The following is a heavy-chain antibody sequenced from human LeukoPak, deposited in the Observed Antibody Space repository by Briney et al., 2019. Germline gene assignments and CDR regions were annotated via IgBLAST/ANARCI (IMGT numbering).Heavy chain of an antibody. Sequence: ASVKVSCKASGYTFTSYYMHWVRQAPGQGLEWMGIINPSGGDTSYAQKFQGRLTMTRDTSTNTVYMELTSLRSEDTAVYYCAREVNADIPFDYWGQGPLVTVAS. D-gene: IGHD2-21*01. CDR1: GYTFTSYY. V-gene: IGHV1-46*01. CDR2: INPSGGDT. J-gene: IGHJ4*02. CDR3: AREVNADIPFDY.